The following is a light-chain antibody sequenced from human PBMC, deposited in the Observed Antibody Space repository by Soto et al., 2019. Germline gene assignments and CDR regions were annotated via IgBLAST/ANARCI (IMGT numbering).Light chain of an antibody. J-gene: IGLJ3*02. V-gene: IGLV8-61*01. CDR1: SGSVSTSYY. CDR3: VLYMGTGIAV. Sequence: QTVVTQEPSFSVSPGRTVTLTCGLSSGSVSTSYYPSWYQLTPGQAPRTLIYSTNTRSSGVPNRFSGSILENKAALTITVAQADDESDYYCVLYMGTGIAVFGGGTQLTVL. CDR2: STN.